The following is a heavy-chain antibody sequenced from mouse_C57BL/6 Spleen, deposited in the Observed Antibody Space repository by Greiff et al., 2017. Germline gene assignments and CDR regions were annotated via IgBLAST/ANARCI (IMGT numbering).Heavy chain of an antibody. V-gene: IGHV1-75*01. CDR3: ARWDDYVYAMDY. Sequence: VQLQQSGPELVKPGASLKISCKASGYTFTDYYINWVQQTPGQGLEWVAWIFPGSGSIYYNETFKGRATLSVDKSSSTAYMLLSSLTSEDSAVYFCARWDDYVYAMDYWGQGTSVTVSS. J-gene: IGHJ4*01. CDR2: IFPGSGSI. CDR1: GYTFTDYY. D-gene: IGHD2-4*01.